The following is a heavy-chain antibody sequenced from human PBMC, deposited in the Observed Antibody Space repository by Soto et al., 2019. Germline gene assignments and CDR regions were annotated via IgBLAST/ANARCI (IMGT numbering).Heavy chain of an antibody. CDR3: ARDIVVVPAGFYSYYGMDV. D-gene: IGHD2-2*01. CDR1: GYTFTSYY. V-gene: IGHV1-46*01. CDR2: INPRGGST. Sequence: ASVKVSCKASGYTFTSYYMHWVRQAPGQGLEWRGIINPRGGSTSYAQKFQGRVTMTRDTATSTVYMELSSLRSEDTAVYYCARDIVVVPAGFYSYYGMDVWCQGTTVTVSS. J-gene: IGHJ6*02.